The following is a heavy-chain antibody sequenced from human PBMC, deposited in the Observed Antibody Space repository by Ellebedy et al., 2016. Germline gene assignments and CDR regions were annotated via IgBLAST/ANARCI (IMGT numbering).Heavy chain of an antibody. Sequence: SQTLSLTCAISGDGVSVNSGGWHWIRQSPSGGLEWLGRTYYSSKWYNDYAVSVKGPISVNPDTSKNHFSLQLNSVTPEDTAMYFCARGWGRTGFDCWGQGTLVTVSS. CDR1: GDGVSVNSGG. J-gene: IGHJ4*02. CDR3: ARGWGRTGFDC. D-gene: IGHD3-16*01. CDR2: TYYSSKWYN. V-gene: IGHV6-1*01.